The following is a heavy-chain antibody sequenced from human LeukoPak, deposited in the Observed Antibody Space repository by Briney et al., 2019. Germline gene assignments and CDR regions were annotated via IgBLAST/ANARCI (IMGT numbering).Heavy chain of an antibody. CDR1: GYTLTELS. D-gene: IGHD6-19*01. J-gene: IGHJ3*02. Sequence: ASVKVSCKVSGYTLTELSMHWVRQAPGKGLEWMGGFDPEDGETIYAQKFQGRVTMTEDTSTDTAYMELSSLRSEDTAVYYCASLPERTHQGQWLGDDAFDIWGQGTMVTVSS. V-gene: IGHV1-24*01. CDR3: ASLPERTHQGQWLGDDAFDI. CDR2: FDPEDGET.